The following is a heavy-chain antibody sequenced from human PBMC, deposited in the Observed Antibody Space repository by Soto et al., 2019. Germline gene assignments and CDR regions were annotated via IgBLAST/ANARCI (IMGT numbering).Heavy chain of an antibody. D-gene: IGHD3-22*01. V-gene: IGHV3-33*01. CDR3: ARARYYYDSSVSAPMINYYYCGMDV. CDR2: IWYDGSDK. CDR1: GFTFSSYG. Sequence: QVQLVESGGGVVQPGRSLRLSCAASGFTFSSYGMHWVRQAPGKGLEWVAVIWYDGSDKYYADSVKGRFTISRDNSKITPYLQMNSLRAEDTAVYYCARARYYYDSSVSAPMINYYYCGMDVGGQGTTVTVSS. J-gene: IGHJ6*02.